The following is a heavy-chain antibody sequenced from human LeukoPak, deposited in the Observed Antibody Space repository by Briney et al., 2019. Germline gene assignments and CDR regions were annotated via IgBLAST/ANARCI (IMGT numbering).Heavy chain of an antibody. D-gene: IGHD3-10*01. CDR3: AKESHSYGSGSSRYYYYGMDV. Sequence: GGSLRLSCAASGFTFSSYAMSWVRQAPGKGLEWVSAISGSGGSTYYADSVKGRFTISRDNSKNTLYLQMNSLRAEDTAVYYCAKESHSYGSGSSRYYYYGMDVWGQGTPVTVSS. V-gene: IGHV3-23*01. CDR1: GFTFSSYA. CDR2: ISGSGGST. J-gene: IGHJ6*02.